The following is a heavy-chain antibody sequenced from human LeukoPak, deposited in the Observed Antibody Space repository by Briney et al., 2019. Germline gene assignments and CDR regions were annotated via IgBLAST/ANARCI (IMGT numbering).Heavy chain of an antibody. V-gene: IGHV4-34*01. Sequence: SETLSLTCAVYGGSFRGYYWSWIRQPPGKGLEWIGEINHSGSTNYNPSLKSRVTISVDTSKNQFSLKLSSVTAADTAVYYCARKKIWSGYYTHNWFDPWGQGTLVTVSS. J-gene: IGHJ5*02. CDR1: GGSFRGYY. CDR2: INHSGST. D-gene: IGHD3-3*01. CDR3: ARKKIWSGYYTHNWFDP.